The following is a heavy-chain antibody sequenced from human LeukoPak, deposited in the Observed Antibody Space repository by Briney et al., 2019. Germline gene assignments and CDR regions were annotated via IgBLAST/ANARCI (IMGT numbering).Heavy chain of an antibody. D-gene: IGHD1-7*01. V-gene: IGHV3-48*03. J-gene: IGHJ3*02. Sequence: GGSLRLSCAASGFTFSSYEMNWVRQAPGKGLEWVSYISSSGRTIYYADSVKGRFTISRDNAKNSLYLQMNSLRAEDTAVYYCARDSGNYLDAFDIWGQGTMVTVSS. CDR2: ISSSGRTI. CDR1: GFTFSSYE. CDR3: ARDSGNYLDAFDI.